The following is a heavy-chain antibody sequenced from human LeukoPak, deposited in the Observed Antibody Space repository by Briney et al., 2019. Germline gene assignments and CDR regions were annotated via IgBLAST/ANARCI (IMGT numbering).Heavy chain of an antibody. CDR3: AKDLGSVVTPPSLDS. V-gene: IGHV3-23*01. Sequence: PGGSLRLSCAASEFTFSSYAMSWVRQAPGKGLEWVSAASGSGGSTYYADSVKGRFTISRDNSKNTLYLQMNSLRAEDTAVYYCAKDLGSVVTPPSLDSWGQGTLVTVSS. CDR2: ASGSGGST. D-gene: IGHD4-23*01. CDR1: EFTFSSYA. J-gene: IGHJ4*02.